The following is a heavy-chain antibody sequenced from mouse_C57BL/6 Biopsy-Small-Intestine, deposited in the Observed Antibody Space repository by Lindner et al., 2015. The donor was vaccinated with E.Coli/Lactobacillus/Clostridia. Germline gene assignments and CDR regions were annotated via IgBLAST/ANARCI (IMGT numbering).Heavy chain of an antibody. CDR1: GFTFSDYG. Sequence: VQLQESGGGLVKPGGSRKLSCAASGFTFSDYGMHWVRQAPEKGLEWIAYISSDSNIIYYADTVEGRFTISRDNAKNTLFLQMTSLRSEDTAMYYCTRELEAYWGQGTLVTVSA. D-gene: IGHD3-3*01. CDR3: TRELEAY. V-gene: IGHV5-17*01. J-gene: IGHJ3*01. CDR2: ISSDSNII.